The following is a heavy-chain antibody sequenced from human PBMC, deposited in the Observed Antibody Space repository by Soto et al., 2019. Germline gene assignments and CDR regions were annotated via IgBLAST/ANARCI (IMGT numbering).Heavy chain of an antibody. D-gene: IGHD6-13*01. Sequence: SETLSLICTVSDGSISSSSYNWGWIRQPPGKGLEWIGSIYYSGSTNYNPSLKSRVTISVDTSKNQFSLKLSSVTAADTAVYYCARRPLKYSSSWYATGAFDYWGQGTLVTVSS. V-gene: IGHV4-39*01. CDR3: ARRPLKYSSSWYATGAFDY. CDR1: DGSISSSSYN. J-gene: IGHJ4*02. CDR2: IYYSGST.